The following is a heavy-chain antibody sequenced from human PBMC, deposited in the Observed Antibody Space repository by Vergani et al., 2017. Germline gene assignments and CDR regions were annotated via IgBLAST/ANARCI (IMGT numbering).Heavy chain of an antibody. CDR3: AKDAGYSQL. V-gene: IGHV3-30*18. D-gene: IGHD3-22*01. CDR2: ISYDGSNK. Sequence: VQLVESGGGLVQPGGSLKLSCAASGFTFSSYGMHWVRQAPGKGLEWVAVISYDGSNKYYADSVKGRFTISRDNSKNTLYLQMNSLRAEDTAVYYCAKDAGYSQLWGQGTLVTVSS. CDR1: GFTFSSYG. J-gene: IGHJ4*02.